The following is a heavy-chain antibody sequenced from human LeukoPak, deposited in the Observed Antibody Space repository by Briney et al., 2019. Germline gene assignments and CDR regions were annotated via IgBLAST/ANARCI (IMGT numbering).Heavy chain of an antibody. CDR3: ARDRPGSGVDY. D-gene: IGHD3-10*01. CDR1: GGSFSSGGFS. CDR2: MFHNGST. J-gene: IGHJ4*02. Sequence: PSETLSLTCAVSGGSFSSGGFSWSWIRQPPGTGLEWIGYMFHNGSTHYSPSLQRRVTISVDRFKNQFSLRLRSVTAADTAVYYCARDRPGSGVDYWGQGTLVTVSS. V-gene: IGHV4-30-2*01.